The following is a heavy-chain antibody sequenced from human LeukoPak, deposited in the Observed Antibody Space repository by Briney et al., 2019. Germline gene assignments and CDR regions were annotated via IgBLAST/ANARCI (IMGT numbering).Heavy chain of an antibody. CDR3: ARASGSYAYYFDY. D-gene: IGHD1-26*01. CDR1: GFTFSSYW. Sequence: GGSLSLSCAASGFTFSSYWRSWVRQAPGKGLEWVGNIKQDGSEKYYVYSMKGRFTISRDNAKNPLYLQMNSLSAEDTAVYYCARASGSYAYYFDYWGQGTLVTVSS. J-gene: IGHJ4*02. V-gene: IGHV3-7*01. CDR2: IKQDGSEK.